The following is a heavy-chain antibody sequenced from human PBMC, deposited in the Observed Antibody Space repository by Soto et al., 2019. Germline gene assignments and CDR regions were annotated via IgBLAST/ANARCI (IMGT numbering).Heavy chain of an antibody. CDR1: GFTFNNHA. CDR3: ARASGSGVAAPRLPLDH. J-gene: IGHJ5*02. CDR2: TSSDGRHE. V-gene: IGHV3-30*04. D-gene: IGHD6-13*01. Sequence: GGSLRLSCAVPGFTFNNHAMHWVRQAPGKGLEWVAVTSSDGRHEYYADSVKGRFTISTDNSKNTLYLQMNTLRAEDTAVYFCARASGSGVAAPRLPLDHWGQGTLVTVSS.